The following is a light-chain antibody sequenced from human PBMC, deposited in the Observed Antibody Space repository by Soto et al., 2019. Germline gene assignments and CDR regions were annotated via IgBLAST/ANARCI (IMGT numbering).Light chain of an antibody. V-gene: IGKV3-20*01. Sequence: EIVLTQSPGILSLSPGERATLSCRASQSVSSNYLAWYQQKPGQAPRLLIYGASSRATGIPDRFSGSGSGTDFTLTIGRLEPEDFAVYYCQQYNSYSRSFGGGTKVDI. J-gene: IGKJ4*01. CDR3: QQYNSYSRS. CDR2: GAS. CDR1: QSVSSNY.